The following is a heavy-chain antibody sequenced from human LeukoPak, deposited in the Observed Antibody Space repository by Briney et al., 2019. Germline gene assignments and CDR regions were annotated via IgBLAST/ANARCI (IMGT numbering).Heavy chain of an antibody. CDR2: ISYDGGNK. J-gene: IGHJ5*02. CDR3: AKASNSGYFYGSGRYENWFDA. V-gene: IGHV3-30*18. CDR1: GFSFSAYG. Sequence: GGSLRLSCGTPGFSFSAYGMHWVRQAPGKGLEWVAVISYDGGNKFYADSVKGRFTISRDNSKNTMSLQMNSLRAEDTALYYCAKASNSGYFYGSGRYENWFDAWGQGTLVTVSS. D-gene: IGHD3-10*01.